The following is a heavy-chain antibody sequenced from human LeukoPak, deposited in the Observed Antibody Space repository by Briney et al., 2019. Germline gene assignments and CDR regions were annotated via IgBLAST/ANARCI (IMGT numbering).Heavy chain of an antibody. Sequence: SETLSLTCTVSGGSISSYYWSWIRQPAGKALEWIGRISSSGNTHYNPSLKGRVTMSVDTSKNQFSLRLSSVTAADTAIYYCARAVAGTADFDFWGQGTLVTVSS. CDR1: GGSISSYY. CDR3: ARAVAGTADFDF. CDR2: ISSSGNT. V-gene: IGHV4-4*07. D-gene: IGHD6-19*01. J-gene: IGHJ4*02.